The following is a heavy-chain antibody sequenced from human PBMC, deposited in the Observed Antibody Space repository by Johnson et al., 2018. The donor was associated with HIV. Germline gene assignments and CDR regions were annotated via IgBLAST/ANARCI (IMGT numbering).Heavy chain of an antibody. J-gene: IGHJ3*02. CDR3: AKEWAGFGETHDTVDI. Sequence: VQLVESGGGVVQPGRSLRLSCTAFGFTFRTYWMDWVRQAPGKGLVWVSRIKSDGSSTAYADSVKDRFTISRDNSKTTVFLQMNRMRAEDTALYYCAKEWAGFGETHDTVDIWGQGTMVTVSS. CDR2: IKSDGSST. CDR1: GFTFRTYW. D-gene: IGHD3-10*01. V-gene: IGHV3-74*01.